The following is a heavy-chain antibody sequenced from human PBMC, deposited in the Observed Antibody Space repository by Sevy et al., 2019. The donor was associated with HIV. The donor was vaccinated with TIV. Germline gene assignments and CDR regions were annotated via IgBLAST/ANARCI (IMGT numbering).Heavy chain of an antibody. CDR1: GYTFTSYD. D-gene: IGHD3-22*01. CDR2: MNPNSGNT. CDR3: ARGINYDSSGYYSGRGFYYYYYGMDV. Sequence: ASVKVSCKASGYTFTSYDINWVRQATGQGLEWMGWMNPNSGNTGYAQKFQGRVTMTRNTSISTAYMELGSLRSEDTAVYYCARGINYDSSGYYSGRGFYYYYYGMDVWGQGTTVTVSS. V-gene: IGHV1-8*01. J-gene: IGHJ6*02.